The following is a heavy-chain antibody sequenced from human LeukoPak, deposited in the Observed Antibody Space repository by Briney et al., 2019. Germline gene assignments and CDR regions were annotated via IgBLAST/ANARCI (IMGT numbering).Heavy chain of an antibody. J-gene: IGHJ4*02. Sequence: PSETLSLTCAVYGGSFSGYYWSWIRPPPGKGLEWIGDINHSGSTNYNPSLKSRVTISVDTSKNQFSLKLSSVTAADTAVYYCARPSIAAAGGRFDYWGQGTLVTVSS. CDR3: ARPSIAAAGGRFDY. CDR1: GGSFSGYY. V-gene: IGHV4-34*01. D-gene: IGHD6-13*01. CDR2: INHSGST.